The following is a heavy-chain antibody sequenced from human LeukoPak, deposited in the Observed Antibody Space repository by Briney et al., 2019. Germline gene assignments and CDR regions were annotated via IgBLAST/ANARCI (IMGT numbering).Heavy chain of an antibody. CDR3: ARDQGYDSSGYALDY. CDR2: ISYDGSNK. V-gene: IGHV3-30*03. CDR1: GFTFSTYG. Sequence: PGRSLRLSCAASGFTFSTYGMHWVRQAPGKGLEWVAVISYDGSNKYYADSVKGRFTISRDNSKNTLYLQMNSLRAEDTAVYYCARDQGYDSSGYALDYWGQGTLVTVSS. J-gene: IGHJ4*02. D-gene: IGHD3-22*01.